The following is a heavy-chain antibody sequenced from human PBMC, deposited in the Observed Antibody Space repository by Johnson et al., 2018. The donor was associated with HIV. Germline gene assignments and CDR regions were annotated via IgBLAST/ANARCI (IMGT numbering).Heavy chain of an antibody. CDR2: IKSKTEGGTR. J-gene: IGHJ3*02. V-gene: IGHV3-15*05. CDR1: GFTFSHAW. D-gene: IGHD3-22*01. CDR3: TTDRGYYDRSGYSRPFDI. Sequence: VQLVESGGGVVKPGGSLRLSCAASGFTFSHAWMSWVRQAPGKGLQWVGRIKSKTEGGTRDYAAPVKGRFNISKDDSKTTVNLQMNSLKTEDTPVYYCTTDRGYYDRSGYSRPFDIWGQGTMVIVSS.